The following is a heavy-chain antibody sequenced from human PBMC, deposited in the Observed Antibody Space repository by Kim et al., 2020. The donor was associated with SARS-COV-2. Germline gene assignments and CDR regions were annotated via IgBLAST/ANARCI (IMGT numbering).Heavy chain of an antibody. V-gene: IGHV2-5*02. D-gene: IGHD7-27*01. CDR3: VHSLGGNPPDS. J-gene: IGHJ5*01. CDR2: IYWDGDD. Sequence: SGPTLVNPTQTLTLTCTFSGFSLSTRSEAVAWVRQPPGGALEFLALIYWDGDDRYNPLLRHRLTITPDASEDQVVLTMTNVNAVDTATYFCVHSLGGNPPDSWGQGTLVIVSS. CDR1: GFSLSTRSEA.